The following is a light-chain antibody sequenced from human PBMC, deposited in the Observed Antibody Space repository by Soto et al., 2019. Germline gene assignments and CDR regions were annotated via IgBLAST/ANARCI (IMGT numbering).Light chain of an antibody. V-gene: IGKV3-15*01. CDR3: QQYNSWPPT. J-gene: IGKJ1*01. CDR1: QSVRTK. CDR2: XXX. Sequence: EIVMTQSPGTLSVSPGEGATLFCRASQSVRTKLAWYQQRAGQAPSLLMYXXXXRAXXIPDRFSGSGSGTEFTITIXSLXSEDFAVYYCQQYNSWPPTFGQGTKVDIK.